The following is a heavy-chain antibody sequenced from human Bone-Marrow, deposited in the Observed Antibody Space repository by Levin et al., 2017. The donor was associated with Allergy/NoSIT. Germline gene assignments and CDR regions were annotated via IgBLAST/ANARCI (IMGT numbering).Heavy chain of an antibody. CDR1: GFTFSGSA. J-gene: IGHJ4*02. CDR3: TSTRFYDSSGYYGIDY. Sequence: GGSLRLSCAASGFTFSGSAMHWVRQASGKGLEWVGRIRSKANSYATAYAASVKGRFTISRDDSKNTAYLQMNSLKTEDTAVYYCTSTRFYDSSGYYGIDYWGQGTLVTVSS. D-gene: IGHD3-22*01. V-gene: IGHV3-73*01. CDR2: IRSKANSYAT.